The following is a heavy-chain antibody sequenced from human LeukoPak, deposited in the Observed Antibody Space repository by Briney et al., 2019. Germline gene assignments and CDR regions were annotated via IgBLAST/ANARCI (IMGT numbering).Heavy chain of an antibody. V-gene: IGHV4-34*01. CDR1: GESFSGYY. CDR2: INHSGNT. J-gene: IGHJ3*02. CDR3: ASDQTRAKDAFDI. Sequence: PSETLSLTCAVYGESFSGYYWTWIRQPPGKGLEWIAEINHSGNTNYNPSLKSRVTISADTSKNQFSLKMNSVTAADTAVYYCASDQTRAKDAFDIWGQGTMVTVSS.